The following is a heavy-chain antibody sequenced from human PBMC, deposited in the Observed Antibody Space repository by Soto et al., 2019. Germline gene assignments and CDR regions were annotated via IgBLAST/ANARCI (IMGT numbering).Heavy chain of an antibody. Sequence: EVQLVESGGGLVQPGGSLRLSCAASGFTFSSYEMNWVRQAPGKGLEWVSYISSSGNTIYYADSVKGRFTISRDNAKNSLYLQMNSLRSEETAVYYCARGLTGYSFSVDYWGQGTLVTVSS. V-gene: IGHV3-48*03. CDR2: ISSSGNTI. D-gene: IGHD5-12*01. CDR1: GFTFSSYE. CDR3: ARGLTGYSFSVDY. J-gene: IGHJ4*02.